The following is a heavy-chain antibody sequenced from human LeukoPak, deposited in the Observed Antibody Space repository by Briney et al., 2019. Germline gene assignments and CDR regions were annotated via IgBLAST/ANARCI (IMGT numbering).Heavy chain of an antibody. D-gene: IGHD3-16*01. Sequence: PGGSLRLSCAASGFTFSSCAMSWVRQAPGKGLEWVAFIRHDGSIKNYADSVKGRSTISRDNSKNTLYLQMNSLRAEDTAVYYCAKDSLADIDYWGQGTLVTVSS. CDR2: IRHDGSIK. J-gene: IGHJ4*02. CDR3: AKDSLADIDY. V-gene: IGHV3-30*02. CDR1: GFTFSSCA.